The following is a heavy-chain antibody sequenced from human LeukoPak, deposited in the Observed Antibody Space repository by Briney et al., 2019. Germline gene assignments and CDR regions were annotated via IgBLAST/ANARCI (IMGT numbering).Heavy chain of an antibody. CDR1: GGSISSRNW. CDR2: ISHSGST. V-gene: IGHV4-4*02. Sequence: SETLSLTCAVSGGSISSRNWWTWVRQPPGKGLEWIGEISHSGSTNYNPSLESRVTVSVDNSKNQFSLKLSSVTAADTAEYYCARELPESGSHGIWGQGTLVTVSS. J-gene: IGHJ4*02. D-gene: IGHD3-22*01. CDR3: ARELPESGSHGI.